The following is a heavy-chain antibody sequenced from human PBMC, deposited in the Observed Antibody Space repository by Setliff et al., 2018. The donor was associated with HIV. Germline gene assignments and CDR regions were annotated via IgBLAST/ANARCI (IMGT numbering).Heavy chain of an antibody. D-gene: IGHD3-10*01. J-gene: IGHJ5*02. Sequence: SETLSLTCTVSGDSISSAFYWGWIRRPPGKGLEWIGSIYNRGSTYYNPSLKSRVTISVDTSKNQFSLKLSSVTAADTAVYYCARHGLLWFGAGYNWFDPWGQGTLVTVSS. CDR2: IYNRGST. CDR1: GDSISSAFY. CDR3: ARHGLLWFGAGYNWFDP. V-gene: IGHV4-38-2*02.